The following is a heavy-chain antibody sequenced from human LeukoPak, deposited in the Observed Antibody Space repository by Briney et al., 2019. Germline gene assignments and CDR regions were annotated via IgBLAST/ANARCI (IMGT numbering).Heavy chain of an antibody. CDR3: AKDRATNWSLDY. Sequence: GGSLRLSCAASGFTFNKDGMHWVRQAPGKGLEWVSFIGYDGNTQYYADSVRGRFTISRDNLTNTLYLQMNSLRLEDAAVYYCAKDRATNWSLDYWGQGTLVIVSS. J-gene: IGHJ4*02. CDR1: GFTFNKDG. V-gene: IGHV3-30*02. CDR2: IGYDGNTQ. D-gene: IGHD1-1*01.